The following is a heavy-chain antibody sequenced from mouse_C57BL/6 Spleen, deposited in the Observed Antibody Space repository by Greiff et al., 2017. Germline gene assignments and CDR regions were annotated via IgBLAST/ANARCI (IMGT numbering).Heavy chain of an antibody. CDR2: IEPTDSET. D-gene: IGHD3-2*02. CDR3: SRSSSGYVNAMDY. Sequence: VQLQQPGAELVRPGSSVKLSCKASGYTFTSYWMPWVKQRPIQGLEWIGNIEPTDSETHYNQKFKDKATLTVDNSSSTAYMQLSSLTSEDSAVYYCSRSSSGYVNAMDYWGQGTSVTVSS. CDR1: GYTFTSYW. V-gene: IGHV1-52*01. J-gene: IGHJ4*01.